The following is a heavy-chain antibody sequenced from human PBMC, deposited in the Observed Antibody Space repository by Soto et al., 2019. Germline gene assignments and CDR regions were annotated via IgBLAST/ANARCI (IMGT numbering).Heavy chain of an antibody. CDR3: RRDFDY. Sequence: ASETLSLTCTVSGVSISNYYWSWIRQPAGKGLEWIGRLSTSGNTNYNPSLKSRVTMSLDTSKNQFSLMLNSVTAADTAVYYCRRDFDYWGQGXLVTVYS. J-gene: IGHJ4*02. CDR1: GVSISNYY. V-gene: IGHV4-4*07. CDR2: LSTSGNT. D-gene: IGHD6-6*01.